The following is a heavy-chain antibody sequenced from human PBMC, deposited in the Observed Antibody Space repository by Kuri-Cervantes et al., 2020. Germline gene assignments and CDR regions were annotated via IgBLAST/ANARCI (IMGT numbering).Heavy chain of an antibody. CDR2: FDPEDGET. CDR3: ATYEMEARGTSTDYVWGSYDY. J-gene: IGHJ4*02. CDR1: GYTLIELS. V-gene: IGHV1-24*01. D-gene: IGHD3-16*01. Sequence: ASVKVSCKVSGYTLIELSMHWVRQAPGKGLEWMGGFDPEDGETIYAQKFQGRVTMTEDTSTDTAYMELSSLRSEDTAVYYCATYEMEARGTSTDYVWGSYDYWGQGTLVTVSS.